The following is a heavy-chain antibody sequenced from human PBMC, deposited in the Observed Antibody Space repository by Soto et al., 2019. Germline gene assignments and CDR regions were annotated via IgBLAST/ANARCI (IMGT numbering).Heavy chain of an antibody. J-gene: IGHJ3*02. V-gene: IGHV3-30-3*01. D-gene: IGHD6-19*01. CDR2: ISYDGSNK. Sequence: QVQLVESGGGVVQPGRSLRLSCAASGFTFSSYAMHWVRQAPGKGLEWVAVISYDGSNKYYADSVKGRFTISRDNSKNTLYLQMNSLGAEDTAVYYCARESSSGWSYDAFDIWGQGTMVTVSS. CDR1: GFTFSSYA. CDR3: ARESSSGWSYDAFDI.